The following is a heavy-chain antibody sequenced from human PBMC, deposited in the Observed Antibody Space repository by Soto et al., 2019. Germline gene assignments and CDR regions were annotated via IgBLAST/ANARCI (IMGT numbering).Heavy chain of an antibody. D-gene: IGHD3-22*01. V-gene: IGHV4-38-2*01. J-gene: IGHJ4*02. CDR3: ARTDSVGYYPY. CDR1: GDSISSGYH. Sequence: SETLSLTCAVSGDSISSGYHWAWIRQPPGKGLEWIASIYHSGTTYYNPSLKSRVTISVDTSKNRFSLRLTSVTAADSAMYYCARTDSVGYYPYWGQGTLVTVSS. CDR2: IYHSGTT.